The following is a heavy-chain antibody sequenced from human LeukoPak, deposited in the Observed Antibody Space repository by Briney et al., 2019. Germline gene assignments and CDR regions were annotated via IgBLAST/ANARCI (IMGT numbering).Heavy chain of an antibody. D-gene: IGHD1-20*01. CDR3: ARPARYNWNDLGWFDP. CDR2: TYYRSKWYN. CDR1: GDSVSSNSAA. Sequence: SQTLSLTCAISGDSVSSNSAAWNCTRQSPSGGLEWLGRTYYRSKWYNDYAVSVKSRITINPDTSKNQFYLQLNSVTPEDTAVYYCARPARYNWNDLGWFDPWGQGTLVTVSS. V-gene: IGHV6-1*01. J-gene: IGHJ5*02.